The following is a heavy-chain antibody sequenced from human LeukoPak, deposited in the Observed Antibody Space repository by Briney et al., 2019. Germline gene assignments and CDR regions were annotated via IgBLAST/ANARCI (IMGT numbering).Heavy chain of an antibody. CDR1: GYTFTSYG. Sequence: ASVKVSCKASGYTFTSYGISWVRQAPGQGLEWMGWISAYNGNTNYAQKLQGRVTMTTDTSTSTAYMELRSLRSDDTAVYYCARSRNVYCSGGSCRPFDYWGQGTLVIVSS. CDR2: ISAYNGNT. V-gene: IGHV1-18*01. CDR3: ARSRNVYCSGGSCRPFDY. D-gene: IGHD2-15*01. J-gene: IGHJ4*02.